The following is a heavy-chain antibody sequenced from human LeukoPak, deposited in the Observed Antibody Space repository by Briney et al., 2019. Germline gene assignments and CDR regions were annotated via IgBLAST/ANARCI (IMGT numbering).Heavy chain of an antibody. J-gene: IGHJ6*03. D-gene: IGHD6-13*01. CDR3: ARGYQGAGGSWQHSYYYYYMDV. Sequence: GGSLRLSCAASGFTFSSYWMSWVRQAPGKGLEWVANIKQDGSEKYYEDSVKGRFTISRDNAKNSLYLQMNSLRAEDTAVYYCARGYQGAGGSWQHSYYYYYMDVWGKGTTVTISS. V-gene: IGHV3-7*01. CDR2: IKQDGSEK. CDR1: GFTFSSYW.